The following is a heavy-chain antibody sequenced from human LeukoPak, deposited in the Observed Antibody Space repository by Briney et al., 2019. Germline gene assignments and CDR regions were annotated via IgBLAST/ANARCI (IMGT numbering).Heavy chain of an antibody. CDR1: GFTFDDYA. V-gene: IGHV3-43*02. CDR2: ISGDGGNT. D-gene: IGHD6-6*01. Sequence: GGSLRLSCAASGFTFDDYAMHWVRQAPGKGLEWVSLISGDGGNTYYADSVKGRFTISRDNSRNSLYLQMNSRRSEDTALYYCIRRGEQAARGSLDYWGQGTLVTVSS. CDR3: IRRGEQAARGSLDY. J-gene: IGHJ4*02.